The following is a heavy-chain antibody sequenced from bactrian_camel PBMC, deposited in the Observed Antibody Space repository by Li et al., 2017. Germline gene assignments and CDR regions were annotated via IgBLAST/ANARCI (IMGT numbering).Heavy chain of an antibody. J-gene: IGHJ4*01. CDR1: GYTFSRYV. Sequence: HVQLVESGGGLVQPGGSLRLSCHVAGYTFSRYVFDWVRQVPGKGLGWVLGINRDGSATDYAGSVKGRFTMFRDNVKNTVYLQLNSLKTEDMAMYYCTTSQSAELGEYNYWGQGTQVTVS. V-gene: IGHV3S6*01. CDR3: TTSQSAELGEYNY. CDR2: INRDGSAT.